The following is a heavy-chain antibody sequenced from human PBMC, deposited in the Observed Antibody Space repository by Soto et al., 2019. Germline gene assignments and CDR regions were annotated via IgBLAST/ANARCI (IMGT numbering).Heavy chain of an antibody. V-gene: IGHV4-39*01. CDR3: ARLTDYDILTGLDY. J-gene: IGHJ4*02. CDR1: GGSISSSSYY. CDR2: IYYSGST. Sequence: PSETLSLTCTVSGGSISSSSYYWGWIRQPPGKGLEWIGSIYYSGSTYYNPSLKSRVTISVDTSKNQFSLKLSSVTAADTAVYYCARLTDYDILTGLDYWGQGTLVTVSS. D-gene: IGHD3-9*01.